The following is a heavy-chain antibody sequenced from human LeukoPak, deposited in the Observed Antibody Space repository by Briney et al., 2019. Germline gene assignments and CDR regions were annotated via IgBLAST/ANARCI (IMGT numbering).Heavy chain of an antibody. CDR2: IYISGST. CDR1: GGSISSCY. Sequence: SETLSLTCTVSGGSISSCYWSWIRQPAGKGLEWIGRIYISGSTNYNPSLKSRVTMSVDTSKNQFSLKLNSVTAADTAVYYCARVDGSCSGGSCPSGNWFDPWGQGTLVTVSS. CDR3: ARVDGSCSGGSCPSGNWFDP. J-gene: IGHJ5*02. D-gene: IGHD2-15*01. V-gene: IGHV4-4*07.